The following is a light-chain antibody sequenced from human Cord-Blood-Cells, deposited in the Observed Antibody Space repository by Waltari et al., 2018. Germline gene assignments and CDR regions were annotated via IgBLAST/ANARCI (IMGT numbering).Light chain of an antibody. J-gene: IGLJ2*01. CDR1: SSDDGGYNY. CDR3: SSYTSSSTLVV. CDR2: DVS. Sequence: QSALTQPASVSGSPGQSITISCTGTSSDDGGYNYVSWYQQHPGKAPKLMIYDVSNRRSGVSNRFSGSKSGNTASLTISGLQAEDEADYYGSSYTSSSTLVVFGGGTKLTVL. V-gene: IGLV2-14*01.